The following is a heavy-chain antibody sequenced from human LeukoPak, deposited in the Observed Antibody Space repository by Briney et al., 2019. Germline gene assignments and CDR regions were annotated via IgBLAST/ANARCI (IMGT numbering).Heavy chain of an antibody. V-gene: IGHV3-7*01. J-gene: IGHJ4*02. CDR2: IKEDGSEK. CDR3: ARDRGWLQFDY. Sequence: PGGSLRLSCAASGFSFSSYWISWVRQAPGKGLEWVANIKEDGSEKYYVDPVKGRFTISRDNVKNSLYLQMNSLRAEDTAVYYCARDRGWLQFDYWGQGTLVTVSS. D-gene: IGHD5-24*01. CDR1: GFSFSSYW.